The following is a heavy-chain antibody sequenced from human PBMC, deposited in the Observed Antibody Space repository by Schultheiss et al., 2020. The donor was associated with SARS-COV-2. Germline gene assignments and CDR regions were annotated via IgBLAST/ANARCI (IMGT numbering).Heavy chain of an antibody. V-gene: IGHV3-64*04. D-gene: IGHD3-9*01. CDR2: ISSNGGST. Sequence: GGSLRLSCAASGFTFSSYWMHWVRQAPGKGLEYVSAISSNGGSTYYADSVKGRFTISRDNSKNSLYLQMNGLRAEDTAVYYCARGPGRYYDILTGYYRGFDYWGQGTLVTVSS. J-gene: IGHJ4*02. CDR1: GFTFSSYW. CDR3: ARGPGRYYDILTGYYRGFDY.